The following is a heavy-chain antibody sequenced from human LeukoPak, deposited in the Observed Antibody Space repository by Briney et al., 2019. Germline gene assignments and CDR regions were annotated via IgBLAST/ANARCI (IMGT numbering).Heavy chain of an antibody. CDR1: GFTFSGSA. Sequence: GGSLKLSCAASGFTFSGSAMHWVRQASGNGLERVGRIRSKANSYATAYAASVKGRFTISRDDSKNTAYLQMNSLKTEDTAVYYCTRHGGILTGFENTDYWGQGTLVTVSS. J-gene: IGHJ4*02. D-gene: IGHD3-9*01. CDR2: IRSKANSYAT. CDR3: TRHGGILTGFENTDY. V-gene: IGHV3-73*01.